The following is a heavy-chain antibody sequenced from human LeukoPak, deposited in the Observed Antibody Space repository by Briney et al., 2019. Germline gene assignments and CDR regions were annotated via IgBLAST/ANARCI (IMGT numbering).Heavy chain of an antibody. CDR3: ARHDEGSGWYRSYIDL. J-gene: IGHJ2*01. D-gene: IGHD6-19*01. CDR1: GVSISSYY. CDR2: ISTSGST. Sequence: SETLSLTCTVSGVSISSYYCSWIRQPPGKGLEWIGYISTSGSTDYSPSLKSRVTISVDRSKNQCSPNLSSVTAADTAVYYCARHDEGSGWYRSYIDLWGRGTLVIVSS. V-gene: IGHV4-4*09.